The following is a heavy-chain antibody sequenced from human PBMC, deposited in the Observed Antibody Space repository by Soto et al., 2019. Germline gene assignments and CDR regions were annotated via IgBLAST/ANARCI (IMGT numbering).Heavy chain of an antibody. V-gene: IGHV3-23*01. D-gene: IGHD4-4*01. CDR3: AKRDTVTTHYYYYGMDV. CDR2: ISGSGGST. Sequence: EVQLLESGGGLVQPGGSLRLSCAASGFTFSSYAMSWVRQAPGKGLEWVSAISGSGGSTYYADSVKGRFTISRDNSKNTLYLQMNSLRAEDTAVYYCAKRDTVTTHYYYYGMDVWGQGTTVTVSS. J-gene: IGHJ6*02. CDR1: GFTFSSYA.